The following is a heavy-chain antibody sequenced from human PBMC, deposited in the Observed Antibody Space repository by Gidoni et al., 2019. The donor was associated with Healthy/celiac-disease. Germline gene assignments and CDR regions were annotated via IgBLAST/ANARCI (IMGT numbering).Heavy chain of an antibody. CDR3: ARDHCSSTSCQTTADY. CDR1: GGTFSSYA. D-gene: IGHD2-2*01. J-gene: IGHJ4*02. V-gene: IGHV1-69*04. CDR2: IIPILGIA. Sequence: QVQLVQSGSEVKKPGSSVKVSCTASGGTFSSYAISWVRQAPGQGIEWMGRIIPILGIANYAQKFQGRVTITADKSTSTAYMELSSLRSEDTAVYYCARDHCSSTSCQTTADYWGQGTLVTVSS.